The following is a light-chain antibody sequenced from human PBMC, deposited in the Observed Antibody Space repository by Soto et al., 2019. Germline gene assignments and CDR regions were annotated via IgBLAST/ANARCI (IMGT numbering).Light chain of an antibody. Sequence: QSVLTQPPSVSGAPGQRVTISCTGSSSNIGANYDVHWYQQVPGTAPKLLIYGNSNRPSGVPDRFSGSKSGTSASLAITGLQAEDEADYYCQSYDSRLSGSRVFGGGTKVTVL. CDR2: GNS. CDR1: SSNIGANYD. CDR3: QSYDSRLSGSRV. V-gene: IGLV1-40*01. J-gene: IGLJ3*02.